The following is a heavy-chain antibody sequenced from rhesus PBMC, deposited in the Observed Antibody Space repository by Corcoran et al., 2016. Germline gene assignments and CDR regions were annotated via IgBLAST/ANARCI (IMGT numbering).Heavy chain of an antibody. V-gene: IGHV4-173*01. CDR3: ATRVVVALGGFDY. D-gene: IGHD2-21*01. Sequence: QVQLQESGPGLVKPSETLSLTCAVPGYSISSNYWSGIRQPPGKGPECIGRITGSGRSTDYNPSLKGRVTIATDTSKTQFALKRGSVTAAATAVYYGATRVVVALGGFDYWGQGVLVTVSS. CDR1: GYSISSNY. J-gene: IGHJ4*01. CDR2: ITGSGRST.